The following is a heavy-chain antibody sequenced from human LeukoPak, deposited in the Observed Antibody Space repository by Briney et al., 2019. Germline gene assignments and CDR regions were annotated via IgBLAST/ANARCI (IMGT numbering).Heavy chain of an antibody. D-gene: IGHD3-10*01. CDR2: ISSSSSYI. J-gene: IGHJ6*03. CDR1: GFTVSSNY. CDR3: ARDPRGWFGELFPRIYHYYYYYMDV. Sequence: PGGSLRLSCAASGFTVSSNYMSWVRQAPGKGLEWVSSISSSSSYIYYADSVKGRFTISRDNAKNSLYLQMNSLRAEDTAVYYCARDPRGWFGELFPRIYHYYYYYMDVWGKGTTVTISS. V-gene: IGHV3-21*01.